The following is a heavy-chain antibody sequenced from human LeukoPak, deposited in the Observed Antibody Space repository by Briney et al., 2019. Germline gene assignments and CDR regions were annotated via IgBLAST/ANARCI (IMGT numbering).Heavy chain of an antibody. V-gene: IGHV4-38-2*02. J-gene: IGHJ4*02. D-gene: IGHD3-10*01. Sequence: SETLSLTCIVSGSSITSGFYWAWIRQPPGKGLEWIGSIYQSGNTYYNPSLKSRVTISVDASENQLSLKLSSVTAADTAVYYCATNSGIYYPFDCWGQGALVTVSS. CDR3: ATNSGIYYPFDC. CDR2: IYQSGNT. CDR1: GSSITSGFY.